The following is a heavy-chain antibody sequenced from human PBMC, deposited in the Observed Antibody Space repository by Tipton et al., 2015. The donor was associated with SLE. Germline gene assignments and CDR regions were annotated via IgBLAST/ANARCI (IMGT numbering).Heavy chain of an antibody. V-gene: IGHV3-7*01. CDR3: ARERWVGTTTYFDY. CDR1: GFTFSSYW. D-gene: IGHD1-26*01. Sequence: GSLRLYCAVSGFTFSSYWMTWVRQAPGKGLEWVASMNLDGREKYYVDPVKGRFTISRDNARNSLYLQMNSLRAEDTAVYYCARERWVGTTTYFDYWGQGTLVTVSS. CDR2: MNLDGREK. J-gene: IGHJ4*02.